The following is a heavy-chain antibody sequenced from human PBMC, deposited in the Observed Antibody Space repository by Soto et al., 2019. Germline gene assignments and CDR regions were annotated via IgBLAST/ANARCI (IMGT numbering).Heavy chain of an antibody. CDR2: IREDGSEK. CDR1: GLTFSSYW. Sequence: EVQLVESGGGLVQPGGSLRLTCVASGLTFSSYWMSWVRQAPGKGLEWVANIREDGSEKYYVDSVKGRFTISRDNAKKSLYLQMNSLTAEDTAVYYCARGEYYYDGGYWGQGTLVIVSS. CDR3: ARGEYYYDGGY. V-gene: IGHV3-7*03. J-gene: IGHJ4*02. D-gene: IGHD3-22*01.